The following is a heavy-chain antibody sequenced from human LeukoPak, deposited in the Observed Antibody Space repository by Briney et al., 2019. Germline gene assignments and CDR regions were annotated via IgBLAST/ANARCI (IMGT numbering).Heavy chain of an antibody. V-gene: IGHV5-51*01. CDR1: GYSFTNYW. Sequence: GGSLKISCQGFGYSFTNYWIGWVRQMPGKGMEWMGVIYPGDSRIRYNPSFQGQVTISVDRSISTAYLQWVSLKASDSAMYYCACRDLTSIWSFPWGQGTLVTVSS. J-gene: IGHJ5*02. CDR2: IYPGDSRI. D-gene: IGHD6-13*01. CDR3: ACRDLTSIWSFP.